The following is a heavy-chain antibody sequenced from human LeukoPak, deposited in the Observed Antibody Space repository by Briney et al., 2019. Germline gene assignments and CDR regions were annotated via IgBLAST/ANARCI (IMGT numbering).Heavy chain of an antibody. CDR1: GFTFSSYA. V-gene: IGHV3-23*01. D-gene: IGHD4-17*01. CDR3: AEDIITVTTEGAEYFQH. Sequence: PGGSLRLSCAASGFTFSSYAMSWVRQAPGKGLEWVSAISGSGGSTYYADSVKGRFTISRDNSKNTLYLQMNSLRAEDTAVYYCAEDIITVTTEGAEYFQHWGQGTLVTVSS. J-gene: IGHJ1*01. CDR2: ISGSGGST.